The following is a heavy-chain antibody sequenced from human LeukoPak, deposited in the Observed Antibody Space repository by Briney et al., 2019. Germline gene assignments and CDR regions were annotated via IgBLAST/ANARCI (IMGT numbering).Heavy chain of an antibody. J-gene: IGHJ6*02. Sequence: GASVTVSCKASGGTFSSYAISWVRQAPGQGLEWMGGIIPIFGTANYAQKFQGRVTITADESTSTAYMELSSLRSEDTAVYYCARGRTDDTAMADYYGMDVWGQGTTVTVSS. CDR3: ARGRTDDTAMADYYGMDV. V-gene: IGHV1-69*13. CDR2: IIPIFGTA. D-gene: IGHD5-18*01. CDR1: GGTFSSYA.